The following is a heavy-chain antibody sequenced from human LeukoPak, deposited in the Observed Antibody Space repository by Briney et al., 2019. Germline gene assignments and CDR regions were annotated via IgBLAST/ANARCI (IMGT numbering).Heavy chain of an antibody. Sequence: SETLSLTCAVYGGSFSGYYWSWIRQPPGKGLEWIGEINHSGSTNYNPSLKSRVTISVDTSKNQFSLKLSSVTAADTAVYYCARRAGGTMVRGVTFDYWGQGTLVTVSS. CDR2: INHSGST. D-gene: IGHD3-10*01. CDR3: ARRAGGTMVRGVTFDY. J-gene: IGHJ4*02. CDR1: GGSFSGYY. V-gene: IGHV4-34*01.